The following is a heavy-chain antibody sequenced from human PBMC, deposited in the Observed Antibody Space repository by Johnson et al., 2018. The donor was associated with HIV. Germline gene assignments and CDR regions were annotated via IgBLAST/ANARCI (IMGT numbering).Heavy chain of an antibody. V-gene: IGHV3-13*01. CDR3: ARDQRGGYSYGDAFDI. Sequence: VQLVESGGGLVQPGGSLRLSCAASGFTFRNHDMHWVRQATGKGLEWVSAIGPTGDTYYPGSVKGRFTISRENAKNSLYLQMNSLRTEDTAVYYCARDQRGGYSYGDAFDIWGQGTLVTVSS. CDR1: GFTFRNHD. D-gene: IGHD5-18*01. J-gene: IGHJ3*02. CDR2: IGPTGDT.